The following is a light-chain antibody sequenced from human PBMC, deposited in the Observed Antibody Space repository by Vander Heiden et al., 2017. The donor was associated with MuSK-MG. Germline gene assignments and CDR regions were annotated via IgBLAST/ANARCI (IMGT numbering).Light chain of an antibody. Sequence: SQLTHSPSPLSASVADRVTITCRTSQSISSLLAWYQHKPRKATKLLIFDASSLRSGVPSRFSGSGAGTEFTIIISSLQPDDFATYYCQQDNTYWTFGQGTKVEIK. V-gene: IGKV1-5*01. CDR2: DAS. CDR3: QQDNTYWT. CDR1: QSISSL. J-gene: IGKJ1*01.